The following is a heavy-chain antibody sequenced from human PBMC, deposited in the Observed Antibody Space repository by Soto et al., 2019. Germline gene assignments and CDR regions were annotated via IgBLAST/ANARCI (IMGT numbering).Heavy chain of an antibody. D-gene: IGHD2-2*01. J-gene: IGHJ4*03. CDR2: IHGNPGGNT. Sequence: EVQLLESGGDLVQPGGSLRLSCAASGFSFGDYLMNWVRQAPGKGLEWVSAIHGNPGGNTYYADSVKGRFIISRDNSKNTLYLQMNSLKPEDTAVYYCATGTVRAMSIGMDDWGQGTLVTVSS. V-gene: IGHV3-23*01. CDR1: GFSFGDYL. CDR3: ATGTVRAMSIGMDD.